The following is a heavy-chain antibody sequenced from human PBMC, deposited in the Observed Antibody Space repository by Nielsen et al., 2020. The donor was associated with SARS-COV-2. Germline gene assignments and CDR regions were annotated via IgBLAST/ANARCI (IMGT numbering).Heavy chain of an antibody. D-gene: IGHD3-10*01. J-gene: IGHJ4*02. CDR1: GFTVSSNY. V-gene: IGHV3-53*01. CDR3: ARGMVRGGFDY. Sequence: GESLKISCAASGFTVSSNYMSWVRQAPGKGLEWVSGLYSGGSTSYADSVKGRFTISRDNSKNTLYVQMNSLRAEDTAVYYCARGMVRGGFDYWGQGTLVAVSS. CDR2: LYSGGST.